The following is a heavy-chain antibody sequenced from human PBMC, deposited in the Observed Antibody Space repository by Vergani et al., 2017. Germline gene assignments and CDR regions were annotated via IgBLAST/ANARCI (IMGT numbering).Heavy chain of an antibody. CDR1: GGSISSYY. CDR3: ARVRYDISVAVGITHNWFDP. J-gene: IGHJ5*02. D-gene: IGHD3-9*01. Sequence: QVQLQESGPGLVKPSETLSLTCTVSGGSISSYYWSWIRQPPGKGLEWIGYIYYSGSTNYNPSLKSRVTISVDTSKNQFSLKLSSVTAADTAVYYCARVRYDISVAVGITHNWFDPWGQGTLVTVSS. V-gene: IGHV4-59*01. CDR2: IYYSGST.